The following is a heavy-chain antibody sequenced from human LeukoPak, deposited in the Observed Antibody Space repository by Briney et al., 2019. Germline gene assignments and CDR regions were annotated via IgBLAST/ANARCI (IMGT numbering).Heavy chain of an antibody. Sequence: GGSLRLSCAVSGFTFSSYAMSWVRQAPGKGLEWVSSISGSGNRTYYADSVKGRFTISRDNSKNTLFLQMNSLRAEDTAVYYCAKNLYCGGGSCYPSALGMDVWGQGTTVTVSS. CDR1: GFTFSSYA. CDR3: AKNLYCGGGSCYPSALGMDV. J-gene: IGHJ6*02. V-gene: IGHV3-23*01. D-gene: IGHD2-15*01. CDR2: ISGSGNRT.